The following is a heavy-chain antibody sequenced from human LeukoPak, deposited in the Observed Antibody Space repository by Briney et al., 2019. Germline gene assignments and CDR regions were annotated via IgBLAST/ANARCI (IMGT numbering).Heavy chain of an antibody. D-gene: IGHD3-10*01. CDR2: IYYSGST. CDR1: GGSISSGGYY. V-gene: IGHV4-31*03. Sequence: ASETLSLTCTVSGGSISSGGYYWSWIRQHPGKGLEWIGYIYYSGSTYYKPSLKSRLTISVDTSKNQFSLTLSSVTAADMAVYYCARHPELYFFDYWGQGTLVTVSS. J-gene: IGHJ4*02. CDR3: ARHPELYFFDY.